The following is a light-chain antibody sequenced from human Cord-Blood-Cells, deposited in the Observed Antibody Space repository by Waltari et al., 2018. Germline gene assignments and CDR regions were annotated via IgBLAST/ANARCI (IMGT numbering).Light chain of an antibody. V-gene: IGKV1-5*01. Sequence: DIQMTQYPSTLSASVGDRVTITCRASQSMSSWLAWYQQKPGKAPKLLIYDASSLESGVPSRFSGSGSGTEFTLTISSLQPDDFATYYCQQYNSYSYTFGQGTKLEIK. CDR2: DAS. CDR3: QQYNSYSYT. CDR1: QSMSSW. J-gene: IGKJ2*01.